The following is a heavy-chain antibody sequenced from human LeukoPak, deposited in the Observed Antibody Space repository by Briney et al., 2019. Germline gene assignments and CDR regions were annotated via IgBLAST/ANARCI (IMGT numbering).Heavy chain of an antibody. CDR1: GFTFSTYW. CDR3: ARVQSGTYVHDY. J-gene: IGHJ4*02. D-gene: IGHD1-26*01. CDR2: IKKDGSDK. Sequence: GGSLRLSCAASGFTFSTYWMTWVRQAPGKGLECVANIKKDGSDKYYVDSVRGRFTISRDNAKNSLYLQMNSLRAEDTAVYYCARVQSGTYVHDYWGQGTLVTVSS. V-gene: IGHV3-7*01.